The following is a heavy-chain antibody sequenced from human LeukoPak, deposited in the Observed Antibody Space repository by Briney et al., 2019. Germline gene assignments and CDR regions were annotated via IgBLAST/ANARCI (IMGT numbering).Heavy chain of an antibody. CDR2: IIGSGSEM. V-gene: IGHV3-21*06. D-gene: IGHD1-26*01. Sequence: GGSLRLSCGVSGFTFNSYSMNWVRQAPGKGLEWVASIIGSGSEMFYADSLKGRFTISRDNSENSLYLQMNSLRVEDTAVYYCAKVQSDIVGAMFFAFDVWGQGTMVSVSS. CDR1: GFTFNSYS. J-gene: IGHJ3*01. CDR3: AKVQSDIVGAMFFAFDV.